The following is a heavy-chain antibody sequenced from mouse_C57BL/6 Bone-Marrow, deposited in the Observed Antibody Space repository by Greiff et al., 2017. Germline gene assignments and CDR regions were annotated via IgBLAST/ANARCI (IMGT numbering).Heavy chain of an antibody. D-gene: IGHD1-2*01. V-gene: IGHV1-81*01. Sequence: QVQLQQSGAELARPGASVKLSCKASGFTFTSYGISWVKQRTGQGLEWIGEIYPRSGNTYYNEKFKGKATLTADKSSSTAYMELRSLTSEDSAVYFCARHGEGYFDVWGTGTTVTVSS. CDR3: ARHGEGYFDV. J-gene: IGHJ1*03. CDR2: IYPRSGNT. CDR1: GFTFTSYG.